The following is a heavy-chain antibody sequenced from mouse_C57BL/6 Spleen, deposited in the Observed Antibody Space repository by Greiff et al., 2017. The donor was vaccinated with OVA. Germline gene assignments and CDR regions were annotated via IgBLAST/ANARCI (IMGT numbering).Heavy chain of an antibody. D-gene: IGHD2-5*01. J-gene: IGHJ4*01. CDR1: GFTFSDYG. CDR3: ARLDYSNFCYAMDY. Sequence: EVKLVESGGGLVKPGGSLKLSCAASGFTFSDYGMHWVRQAPEKGLEWVAYISSGSSTIYYADKVKGRFTISRDNATNTLFLQMSSLRSEDTAMYYCARLDYSNFCYAMDYWGQGTSVTVSS. CDR2: ISSGSSTI. V-gene: IGHV5-17*01.